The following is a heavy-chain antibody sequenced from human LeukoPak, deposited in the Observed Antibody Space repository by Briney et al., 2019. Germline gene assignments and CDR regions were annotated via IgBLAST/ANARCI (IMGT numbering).Heavy chain of an antibody. CDR3: ARGPRGAKSSGWYLLGFDY. J-gene: IGHJ4*02. CDR1: GGSFSSYY. D-gene: IGHD6-19*01. Sequence: SETLSLTCSVYGGSFSSYYWSWIRQPPGKGLEWIGEINDSGGTNYNPSLKSRFTISVDTPENQFSLKLSSVTAADTAIYYCARGPRGAKSSGWYLLGFDYWGQGTLVTVSS. V-gene: IGHV4-34*01. CDR2: INDSGGT.